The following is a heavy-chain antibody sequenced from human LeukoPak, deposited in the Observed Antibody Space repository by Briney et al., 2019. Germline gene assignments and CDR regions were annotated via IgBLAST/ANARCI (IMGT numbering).Heavy chain of an antibody. CDR1: GDSISSSSYY. CDR3: TRQAGTYSYYYYYMDV. V-gene: IGHV4-39*01. CDR2: IYYSEST. D-gene: IGHD1-26*01. J-gene: IGHJ6*03. Sequence: SETLSLTCAVSGDSISSSSYYWGWIRQPPGKGLEWIGSIYYSESTYYNPSLKSRVTISVDTSKNQFSLRLTSVTAADTAVYYCTRQAGTYSYYYYYMDVWGKGTPVTVSS.